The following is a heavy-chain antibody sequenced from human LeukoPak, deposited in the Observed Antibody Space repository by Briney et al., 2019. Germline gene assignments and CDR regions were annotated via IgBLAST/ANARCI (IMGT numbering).Heavy chain of an antibody. CDR1: GGSFSGYY. J-gene: IGHJ6*02. V-gene: IGHV4-34*01. CDR2: INHSGST. D-gene: IGHD1-26*01. Sequence: SGTLSLTCAVYGGSFSGYYWSWIRQPPGKGLEWIGEINHSGSTNYNPSLKSRVTISVDTSKNQFSLKLSSVTAADTAVYYCARGRVGATVRSGYYYYGMDVWGQGTTVTVSS. CDR3: ARGRVGATVRSGYYYYGMDV.